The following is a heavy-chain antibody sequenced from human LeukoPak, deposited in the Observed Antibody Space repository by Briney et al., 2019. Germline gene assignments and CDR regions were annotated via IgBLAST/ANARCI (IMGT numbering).Heavy chain of an antibody. Sequence: SGTLSLTCAVSGGSISSSNWWSWVRQPPGKGLEWIGEIYHSGSTNYNPSLKSRVTISVDTSKNQFSLKLSSVTAADTAVYYCARDAAQYYYDSSGPGFDYWGQGTLVTVSS. D-gene: IGHD3-22*01. J-gene: IGHJ4*02. CDR2: IYHSGST. CDR1: GGSISSSNW. CDR3: ARDAAQYYYDSSGPGFDY. V-gene: IGHV4-4*02.